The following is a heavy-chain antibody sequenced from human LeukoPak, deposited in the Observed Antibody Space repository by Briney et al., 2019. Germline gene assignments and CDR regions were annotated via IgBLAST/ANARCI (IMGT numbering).Heavy chain of an antibody. CDR2: INTNTGNP. V-gene: IGHV7-4-1*02. CDR3: ARGYYDSSGYYYLGFDY. D-gene: IGHD3-22*01. Sequence: GASLKVSCKASGYTFTSYAMNWVRQAPGQGLEWMGWINTNTGNPTYAQGFTGRFVFSLDTSVSTAYLQISSLKAEDTAVYYCARGYYDSSGYYYLGFDYWGQGTLVTVSS. J-gene: IGHJ4*02. CDR1: GYTFTSYA.